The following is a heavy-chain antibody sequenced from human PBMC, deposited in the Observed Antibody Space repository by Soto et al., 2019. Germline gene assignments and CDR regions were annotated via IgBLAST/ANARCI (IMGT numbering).Heavy chain of an antibody. D-gene: IGHD2-15*01. V-gene: IGHV1-18*01. CDR1: GYTFSSHA. CDR2: ISVNNGYT. CDR3: ARGLVVDATPAYYKY. J-gene: IGHJ4*02. Sequence: QVQLVQSGAEVKTPGASVKVSCKASGYTFSSHAITWVRQAPGEGLEWMGWISVNNGYTNYAQKFQGRLTMTTDTSTSTVHMELRSLGSDDTAVYYCARGLVVDATPAYYKYWGQGPLVTFSS.